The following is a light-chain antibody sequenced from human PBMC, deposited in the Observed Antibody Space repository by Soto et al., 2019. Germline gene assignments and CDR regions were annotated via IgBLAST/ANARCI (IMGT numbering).Light chain of an antibody. Sequence: EIVLTQSPDTLSLSPGERATLSCRTSQNVNSNFLAWYQQKPGQAPRLLFYDASTRAAGVPDRFRGGGSGTDCSLTITTLEPEDFAIYYCQQYGRSPLLYAFGQGTRVGVK. J-gene: IGKJ2*01. CDR3: QQYGRSPLLYA. CDR2: DAS. CDR1: QNVNSNF. V-gene: IGKV3-20*01.